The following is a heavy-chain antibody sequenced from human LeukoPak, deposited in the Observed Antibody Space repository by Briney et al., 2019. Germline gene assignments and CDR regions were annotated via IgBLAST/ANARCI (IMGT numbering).Heavy chain of an antibody. D-gene: IGHD2-2*01. CDR1: GFTFSSYS. Sequence: GGSLRLSCAASGFTFSSYSMNWVRQAPGKGLEWVSSTSSSSSYIYYADSVKGRFTISRDNAKNSLYLQMNSLRAEGTAVYYCARDHCSSTSCYPPWGQGTLVTVSS. V-gene: IGHV3-21*01. CDR3: ARDHCSSTSCYPP. CDR2: TSSSSSYI. J-gene: IGHJ5*02.